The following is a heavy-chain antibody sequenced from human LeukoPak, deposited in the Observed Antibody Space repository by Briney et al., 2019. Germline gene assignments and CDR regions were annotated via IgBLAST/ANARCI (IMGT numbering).Heavy chain of an antibody. J-gene: IGHJ3*02. CDR2: IYSGGST. CDR3: ARGGSYLSAFDI. V-gene: IGHV3-53*01. D-gene: IGHD1-26*01. Sequence: GGSLRLPCAASGFTVSSNYMSWVRQAPGKGLEWVSIIYSGGSTFYADSVKGRFTISRDNSKNTLYLQMNSLRAEDTAVYYCARGGSYLSAFDIWGQGTMVTVSS. CDR1: GFTVSSNY.